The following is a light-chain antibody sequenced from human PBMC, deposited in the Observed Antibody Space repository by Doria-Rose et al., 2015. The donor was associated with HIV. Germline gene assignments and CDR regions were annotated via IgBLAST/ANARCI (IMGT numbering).Light chain of an antibody. V-gene: IGKV1-33*01. CDR3: QQYDDLPYT. Sequence: QSPSSLSASVGARLTITCQASQDISNYLNWYQQKPGKAPKLLIYDASNVERGVPSRFSGSGSGTDFTFTISSLQPEDIATYYCQQYDDLPYTFGQGTNLKIK. CDR1: QDISNY. J-gene: IGKJ2*01. CDR2: DAS.